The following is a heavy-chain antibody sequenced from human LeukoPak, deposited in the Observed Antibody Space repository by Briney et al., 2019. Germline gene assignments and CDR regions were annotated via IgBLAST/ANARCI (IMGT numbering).Heavy chain of an antibody. Sequence: PSETLSLTCTVSGGSISSSSYYWGWIRQPPGKGLEWIGSIYCSGSTYYNPSLKSRVTISVDTSKNQFSLKLSSVTAADTAVYYCARRVVPAALYYFDYWGQGTLVTVSS. J-gene: IGHJ4*02. CDR1: GGSISSSSYY. D-gene: IGHD2-2*01. CDR3: ARRVVPAALYYFDY. V-gene: IGHV4-39*07. CDR2: IYCSGST.